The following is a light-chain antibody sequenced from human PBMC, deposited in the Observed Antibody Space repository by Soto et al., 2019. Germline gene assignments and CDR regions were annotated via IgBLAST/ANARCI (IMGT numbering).Light chain of an antibody. CDR2: DAS. CDR3: QQYNNWPLT. J-gene: IGKJ4*02. V-gene: IGKV3-15*01. CDR1: QSLSSD. Sequence: EIVLTQSPATLSVSPGDRATLSCRASQSLSSDLAWFQQKPGQAPRFLIYDASTRATGIPARFSGSGSGTDFTLSISSLQSEDFAIYYCQQYNNWPLTFGGGTKVEIK.